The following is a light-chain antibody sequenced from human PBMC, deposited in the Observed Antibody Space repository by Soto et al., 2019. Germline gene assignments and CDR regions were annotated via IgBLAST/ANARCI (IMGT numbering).Light chain of an antibody. Sequence: SNELTQPPSVSVGRGQTPRITWGGNNIEIHTVHWYQQKPGQAPLLAVYHDRDPPTGIPAPFSGSKSGTTATLTPSRVEAGDEADYYCQVWDTTNPVIFGGGTKVTVL. CDR1: NIEIHT. CDR2: HDR. V-gene: IGLV3-21*02. J-gene: IGLJ2*01. CDR3: QVWDTTNPVI.